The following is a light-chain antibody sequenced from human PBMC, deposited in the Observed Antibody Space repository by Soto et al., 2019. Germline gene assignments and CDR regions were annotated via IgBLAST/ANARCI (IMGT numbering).Light chain of an antibody. CDR2: DAS. J-gene: IGKJ1*01. CDR3: QQYDNLPTWT. V-gene: IGKV1-33*01. Sequence: DIQMTQSPSSLSASVGDRVTITCQASQDISNYLYWYQQKQGKATKLLIYDASNLETGVPSRFSGSRSWTDFTITISSVQPEEIATYYCQQYDNLPTWTFGQGTKVEIK. CDR1: QDISNY.